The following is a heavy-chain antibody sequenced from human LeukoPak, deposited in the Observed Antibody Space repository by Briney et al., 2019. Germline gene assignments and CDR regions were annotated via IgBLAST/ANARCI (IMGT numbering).Heavy chain of an antibody. CDR2: VYYGRSP. CDR1: GDSISRSTYY. D-gene: IGHD6-25*01. V-gene: IGHV4-39*02. J-gene: IGHJ4*02. Sequence: SEALSLTCTVSGDSISRSTYYWAWIRQPPGKGLEWIGSVYYGRSPYFNPSLESRATISVDTSKNHFSLKMSSVTAADTAVYYCARSSGTGSFSYWGQGTLVTVSS. CDR3: ARSSGTGSFSY.